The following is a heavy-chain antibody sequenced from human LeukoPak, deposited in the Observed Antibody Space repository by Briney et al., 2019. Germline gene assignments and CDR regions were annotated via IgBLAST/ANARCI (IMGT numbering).Heavy chain of an antibody. D-gene: IGHD5-18*01. J-gene: IGHJ6*04. CDR3: ASTRFVNWIHVGYMDV. Sequence: GASVKVSCKASGYTFTGYYIHWVRQAPGQGLEWMGWINPNSGGTNYAQKFQGRVTMTRDTSISTAYMELSRLRSDDTAVYYCASTRFVNWIHVGYMDVWGKGTTVTVSS. CDR1: GYTFTGYY. CDR2: INPNSGGT. V-gene: IGHV1-2*02.